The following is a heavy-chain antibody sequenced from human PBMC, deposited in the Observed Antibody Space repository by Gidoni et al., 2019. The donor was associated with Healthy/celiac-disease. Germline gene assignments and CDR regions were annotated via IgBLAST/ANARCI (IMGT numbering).Heavy chain of an antibody. CDR3: ARDREYSSSWLTPDY. D-gene: IGHD6-13*01. CDR1: GFTFSSYS. CDR2: ISSSSSYI. Sequence: EVQLVESGGGLVKPGGSLRLSCAASGFTFSSYSMNWVRQAPGKGLEWVSSISSSSSYIYYADSVKGRFTISRDNAKNSLYLQMNSLRAEDTAVYYCARDREYSSSWLTPDYWGQGTLVTVSS. J-gene: IGHJ4*02. V-gene: IGHV3-21*01.